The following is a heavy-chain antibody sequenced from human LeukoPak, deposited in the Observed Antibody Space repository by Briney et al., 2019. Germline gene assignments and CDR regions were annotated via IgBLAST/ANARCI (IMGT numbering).Heavy chain of an antibody. CDR2: ISSSSSYI. V-gene: IGHV3-21*01. D-gene: IGHD3-10*01. Sequence: GGSLRLSWAASGFSFSRFSMNWVRQAPGKGLEWVSSISSSSSYIYYADSVKGRFTISTDNAKNSLYLQMNSPRAEDTAVYYCARDLWYGDPSNAFCVQGHVIMVSVSS. CDR3: ARDLWYGDPSNAFCV. J-gene: IGHJ3*01. CDR1: GFSFSRFS.